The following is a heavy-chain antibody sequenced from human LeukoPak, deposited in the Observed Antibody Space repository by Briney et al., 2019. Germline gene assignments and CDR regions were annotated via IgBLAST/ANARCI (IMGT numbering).Heavy chain of an antibody. Sequence: GGSLRLSCAASGFTFSSYSMNWVRQAPGKGLEWVSYISSSSSTIYYADSVKGRFTISRDNAKNSLYLQMNSLRAEDTAVYYCARDRYYYGSGSYYNDNFDYWGQGTLVTVSS. V-gene: IGHV3-48*01. J-gene: IGHJ4*02. CDR1: GFTFSSYS. CDR3: ARDRYYYGSGSYYNDNFDY. D-gene: IGHD3-10*01. CDR2: ISSSSSTI.